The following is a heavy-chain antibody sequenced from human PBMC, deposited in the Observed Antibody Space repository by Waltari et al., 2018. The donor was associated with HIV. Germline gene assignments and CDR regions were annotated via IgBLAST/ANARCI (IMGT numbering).Heavy chain of an antibody. CDR2: IWYDGSKQ. CDR3: AKEFNTFGAAGLDW. D-gene: IGHD3-16*01. CDR1: GFTFGRFG. Sequence: QVQLVESGGGVVQPGRSLRLSCAASGFTFGRFGMHWVRQAPGKGLEGVASIWYDGSKQDYAESGKGRFNISRDNSKNTLYLQMNSLRVEDAGVYFCAKEFNTFGAAGLDWWGQGTLVTVSS. V-gene: IGHV3-33*06. J-gene: IGHJ4*02.